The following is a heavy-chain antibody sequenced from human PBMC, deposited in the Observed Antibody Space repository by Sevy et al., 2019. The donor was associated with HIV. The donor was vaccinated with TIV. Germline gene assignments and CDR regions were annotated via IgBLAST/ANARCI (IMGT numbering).Heavy chain of an antibody. D-gene: IGHD2-15*01. CDR1: GFTFRRYA. CDR3: TRDGGGDYFHY. CDR2: ISYDGGKT. Sequence: GGSLRLSCAASGFTFRRYAMHWVRQAPGQGLESVAVISYDGGKTYHADSVKGRFTISRDNSENTLYLQMNSLRAEDTAVYYCTRDGGGDYFHYWGLGTLVTVSS. J-gene: IGHJ4*02. V-gene: IGHV3-30*04.